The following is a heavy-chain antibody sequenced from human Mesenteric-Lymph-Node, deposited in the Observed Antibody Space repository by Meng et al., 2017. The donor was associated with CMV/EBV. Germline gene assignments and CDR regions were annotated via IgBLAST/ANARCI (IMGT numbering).Heavy chain of an antibody. CDR2: SIPIFGTA. CDR3: AREVGTQNWNDEKWFDP. D-gene: IGHD1-1*01. CDR1: RIYG. V-gene: IGHV1-69*05. Sequence: RIYGITWVRQVTGQGLEWMGGSIPIFGTAKYSQKFQGRLTITTDDSATTGYMELRSLTSDDTAVYYCAREVGTQNWNDEKWFDPWGQGTLVTVSS. J-gene: IGHJ5*02.